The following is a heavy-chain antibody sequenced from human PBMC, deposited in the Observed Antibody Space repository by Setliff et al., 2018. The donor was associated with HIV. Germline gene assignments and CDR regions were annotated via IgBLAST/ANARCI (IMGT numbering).Heavy chain of an antibody. CDR3: ARERGPYSSSFNFDH. D-gene: IGHD6-13*01. J-gene: IGHJ4*02. V-gene: IGHV1-18*01. Sequence: ASVKVSCKASGYTFTNYGIARVRQAPGQGLEWMGWISAYNVYTNYAQNLQGRVTMTTDTSTKTGNMELRSLTSNDTAVYYCARERGPYSSSFNFDHWGQGTRVTVSS. CDR2: ISAYNVYT. CDR1: GYTFTNYG.